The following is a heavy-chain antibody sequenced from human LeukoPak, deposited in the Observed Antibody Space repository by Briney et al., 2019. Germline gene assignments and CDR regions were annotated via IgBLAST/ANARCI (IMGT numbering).Heavy chain of an antibody. CDR2: TRNKANSYTT. CDR3: ARGLNVYDSSGYDDY. J-gene: IGHJ4*02. V-gene: IGHV3-72*01. Sequence: HPGGSLRLSCAASGFTFSDHYMDWVRQAPGKGLEWVGRTRNKANSYTTEYAASVKGRFTISRDDSKNSLYLQMNSLKTEDTAVYYCARGLNVYDSSGYDDYWGQGTLVTVSS. D-gene: IGHD3-22*01. CDR1: GFTFSDHY.